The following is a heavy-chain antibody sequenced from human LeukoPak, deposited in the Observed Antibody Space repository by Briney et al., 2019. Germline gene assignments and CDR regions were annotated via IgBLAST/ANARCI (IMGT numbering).Heavy chain of an antibody. CDR3: ARDPLNDSGSYPAFDY. J-gene: IGHJ4*02. CDR2: INHSGST. Sequence: SETLSLTCAVYGGSLSGYYWSWLRQPPGKGLEWIGEINHSGSTNYSLSLKSRVTMSVDTSKNHLSLKLSSVPAADTAVYYCARDPLNDSGSYPAFDYWGQGTLVTVSS. D-gene: IGHD3-10*01. V-gene: IGHV4-34*01. CDR1: GGSLSGYY.